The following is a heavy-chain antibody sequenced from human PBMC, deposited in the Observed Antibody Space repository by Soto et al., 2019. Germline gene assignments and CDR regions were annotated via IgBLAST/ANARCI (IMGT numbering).Heavy chain of an antibody. J-gene: IGHJ6*02. D-gene: IGHD3-16*01. CDR2: ISRSGDIT. CDR1: GSYFSAYA. Sequence: EVQLSESGGGLVQIAGSLRLSCAASGSYFSAYAMNWVRQAPGKGLEWVSAISRSGDITYYADSVTGRFSISRDNSKNPLYLQMNSLRAEDAAVYYCAKGGFWVHYGMDVWGQGTTVTVSS. V-gene: IGHV3-23*01. CDR3: AKGGFWVHYGMDV.